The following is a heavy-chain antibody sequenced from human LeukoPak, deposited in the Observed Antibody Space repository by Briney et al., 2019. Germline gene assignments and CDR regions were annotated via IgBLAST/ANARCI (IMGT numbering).Heavy chain of an antibody. CDR1: GFTFARCD. D-gene: IGHD2-21*01. CDR2: IRSDGSNK. J-gene: IGHJ5*02. CDR3: GLNNWFDP. V-gene: IGHV3-30*02. Sequence: GGSLRLSCAASGFTFARCDMHWVRQAPGKGLEWVAYIRSDGSNKYYADSVKGRFTISRDNSKNTLYLQMSSLRVEDTAVYYCGLNNWFDPWGQGTLVTVSS.